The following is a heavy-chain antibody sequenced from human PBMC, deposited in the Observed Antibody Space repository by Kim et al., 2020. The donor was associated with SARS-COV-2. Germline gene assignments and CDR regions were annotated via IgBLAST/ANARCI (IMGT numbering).Heavy chain of an antibody. CDR3: ARENYVWGSYRYWGSNWFVP. Sequence: GGSLRLSCAASGFTFSSYSMNWVRQAPGKGLEWVSSISSSSSYIYYADSVKGRFTISRDNAKNSLYLQMNSLRAEDTAVYYCARENYVWGSYRYWGSNWFVPWGQGTLVTVSS. CDR1: GFTFSSYS. V-gene: IGHV3-21*01. CDR2: ISSSSSYI. J-gene: IGHJ5*02. D-gene: IGHD3-16*02.